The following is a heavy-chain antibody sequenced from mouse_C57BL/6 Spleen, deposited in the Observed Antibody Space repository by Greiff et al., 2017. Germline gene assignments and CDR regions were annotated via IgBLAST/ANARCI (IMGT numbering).Heavy chain of an antibody. CDR3: ARHEGGLYYDSWFAY. J-gene: IGHJ3*01. V-gene: IGHV1-62-2*01. Sequence: QVQLQQSGAELVKPGASVKLSCKASGYTFTEYTIHWVKQRSGQGLEWIGWFYPGSGSIKYNEKFKDKATLTADKSSSPVYMELSRFTSGDSAVYFCARHEGGLYYDSWFAYWGQGTLVTVSA. CDR2: FYPGSGSI. D-gene: IGHD2-4*01. CDR1: GYTFTEYT.